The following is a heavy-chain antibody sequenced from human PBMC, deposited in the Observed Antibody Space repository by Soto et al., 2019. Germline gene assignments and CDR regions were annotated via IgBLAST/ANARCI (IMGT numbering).Heavy chain of an antibody. CDR2: ISYDGSNK. V-gene: IGHV3-30-3*01. D-gene: IGHD6-19*01. Sequence: GGSLRLSCAASGFTFSSYAMHWVRQAPGKGLEWVAVISYDGSNKYYADSVKGRFTISRDNSKNTLYLQMNSLRAEDTAVYYCAREYSSGWYYFDYWGQGTLVTVSS. J-gene: IGHJ4*02. CDR1: GFTFSSYA. CDR3: AREYSSGWYYFDY.